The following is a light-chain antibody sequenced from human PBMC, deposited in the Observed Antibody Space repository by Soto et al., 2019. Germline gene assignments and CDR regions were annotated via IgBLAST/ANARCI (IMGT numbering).Light chain of an antibody. Sequence: QSALTQPRSVSASPGQSVTLSCTGSRSDVGVYNYVSWYQQHPGKAPKLMIYDVSKRPSGVPGRFSGSKSGNTASLTISGLQAEDEADYYCCSYAGDYRYVFGTGTKLTVL. CDR2: DVS. CDR3: CSYAGDYRYV. V-gene: IGLV2-11*01. CDR1: RSDVGVYNY. J-gene: IGLJ1*01.